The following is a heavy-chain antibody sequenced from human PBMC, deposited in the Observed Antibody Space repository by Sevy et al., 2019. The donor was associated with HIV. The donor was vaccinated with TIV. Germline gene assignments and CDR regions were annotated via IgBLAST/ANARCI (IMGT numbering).Heavy chain of an antibody. J-gene: IGHJ4*02. CDR1: GGTFSSYA. V-gene: IGHV1-69*13. D-gene: IGHD5-12*01. Sequence: ASVKVSCKASGGTFSSYAISWVRQAPGQGLEWMGGIVPIFGTVNYAQKFQGRLTIAADESTSSAYMELSSLRSEDTAVYYCARLRGVATSLNYFDYWGQGTLVTVSS. CDR3: ARLRGVATSLNYFDY. CDR2: IVPIFGTV.